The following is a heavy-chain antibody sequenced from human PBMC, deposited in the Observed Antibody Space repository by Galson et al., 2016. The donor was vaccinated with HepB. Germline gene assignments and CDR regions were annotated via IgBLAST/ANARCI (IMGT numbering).Heavy chain of an antibody. CDR2: IWPGDSHT. CDR3: ARLHCSGTSCFSGSAYFFDY. CDR1: GYSFTNSW. V-gene: IGHV5-51*01. J-gene: IGHJ4*02. D-gene: IGHD2-15*01. Sequence: QSGAAVKKPGESLKISCKGSGYSFTNSWIAWVRQMPETGLEWVAIIWPGDSHTRYGPSFEGQVTISADNSITTAYLQWNSLKASDSAIYYCARLHCSGTSCFSGSAYFFDYWGQGTLVTVSS.